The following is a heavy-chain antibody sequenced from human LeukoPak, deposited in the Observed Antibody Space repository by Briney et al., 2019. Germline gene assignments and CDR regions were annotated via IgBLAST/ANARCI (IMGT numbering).Heavy chain of an antibody. J-gene: IGHJ4*02. D-gene: IGHD3-22*01. V-gene: IGHV3-53*01. CDR3: ARDFAPVDYDSSGYYDRADY. Sequence: GGSLRLSCAASGFTFSSYWMSWVRQAPGKGLEWVSVIYSGGSTYYADSVKGRFTISRDNSKGTLYIQMNSLRAEDTAVYYCARDFAPVDYDSSGYYDRADYWGQGTLVTVSS. CDR2: IYSGGST. CDR1: GFTFSSYW.